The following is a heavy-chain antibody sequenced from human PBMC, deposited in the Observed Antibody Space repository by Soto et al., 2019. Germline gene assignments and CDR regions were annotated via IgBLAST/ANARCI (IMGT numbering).Heavy chain of an antibody. CDR3: ARRTIKPGIAVAGSYWYFDL. CDR1: GGSISSGGYY. J-gene: IGHJ2*01. Sequence: SETLSLTCTVSGGSISSGGYYWSWIRQPPGKGLEWIGYIYYSGSTYYNPSLKSRVTISVDTSKNQFSLKLSSVTAADTAVYYCARRTIKPGIAVAGSYWYFDLWGRGTLVTVSS. V-gene: IGHV4-30-4*01. CDR2: IYYSGST. D-gene: IGHD6-19*01.